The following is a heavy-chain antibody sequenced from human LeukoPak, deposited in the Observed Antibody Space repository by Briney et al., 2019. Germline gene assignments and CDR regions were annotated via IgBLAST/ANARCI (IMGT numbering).Heavy chain of an antibody. Sequence: SETLSLTCTVSGGSISSSSYYWGWIRQPPGKGLEWIGSIYYSGSTYYNPSLKSRVTISVDTSKNQYSLKLSSVTAADTAVYYCAREKVGATSDYIDYWGQGTLVTVSS. CDR3: AREKVGATSDYIDY. CDR2: IYYSGST. D-gene: IGHD1-26*01. CDR1: GGSISSSSYY. J-gene: IGHJ4*02. V-gene: IGHV4-39*01.